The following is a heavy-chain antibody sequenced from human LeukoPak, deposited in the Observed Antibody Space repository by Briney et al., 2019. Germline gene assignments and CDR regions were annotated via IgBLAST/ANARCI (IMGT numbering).Heavy chain of an antibody. CDR1: GFAFNDFA. CDR2: IRRDGSHK. D-gene: IGHD6-25*01. Sequence: GGSLRLSCAASGFAFNDFAMYWVRQAPGKGLDWVALIRRDGSHKYYAHSIKGRFTISRDNSKNTLYLQMSSLRAEDTAVYYCAKSLIMFAAGRLGSIDFWGQGTLVTVSS. V-gene: IGHV3-30*02. CDR3: AKSLIMFAAGRLGSIDF. J-gene: IGHJ4*02.